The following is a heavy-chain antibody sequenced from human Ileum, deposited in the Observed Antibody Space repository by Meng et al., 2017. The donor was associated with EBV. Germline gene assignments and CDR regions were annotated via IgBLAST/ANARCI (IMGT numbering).Heavy chain of an antibody. D-gene: IGHD3-22*01. V-gene: IGHV4-28*01. CDR1: GYSISSTNW. CDR2: IYYSGST. Sequence: QVQRQQSGPGLGKPSAPLSLTFAVSGYSISSTNWWGWIRQPPGKGLEWIGYIYYSGSTSYNPSLKSRVTMSVDTSKNQFSLNLNSVTAVDTAVYYCARNVPGTSAYYDWGQGTLVTVSS. CDR3: ARNVPGTSAYYD. J-gene: IGHJ4*02.